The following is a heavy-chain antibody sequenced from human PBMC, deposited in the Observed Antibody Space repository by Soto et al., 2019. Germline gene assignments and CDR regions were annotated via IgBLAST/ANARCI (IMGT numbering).Heavy chain of an antibody. V-gene: IGHV3-7*01. Sequence: EEKLVQSGGGLVRPGGSLRLSCVGSGITFSNYWMNWVRQTPGKGLEWVANIKPDGSAKAYVDSVKGRFTVSRDNVKNSLYLQMNSLRAEDTAVYFCAAWDISNPWGQGTLVTVSS. J-gene: IGHJ5*02. CDR2: IKPDGSAK. CDR3: AAWDISNP. D-gene: IGHD2-15*01. CDR1: GITFSNYW.